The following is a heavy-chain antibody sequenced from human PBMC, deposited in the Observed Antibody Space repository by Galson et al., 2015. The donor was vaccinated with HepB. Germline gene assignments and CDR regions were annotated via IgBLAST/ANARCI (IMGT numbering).Heavy chain of an antibody. Sequence: SLRLSCAASAFTFSSYSMNWVRQAPGKGLEWVAYFGTSGDTRHYADSVKGRFTISRDNVNHSLYLQMNSLRDEDTAVYYCVRGGPRGGYSYGSFDYWGQGTLVTVSS. J-gene: IGHJ4*02. CDR2: FGTSGDTR. V-gene: IGHV3-48*02. CDR1: AFTFSSYS. D-gene: IGHD5-18*01. CDR3: VRGGPRGGYSYGSFDY.